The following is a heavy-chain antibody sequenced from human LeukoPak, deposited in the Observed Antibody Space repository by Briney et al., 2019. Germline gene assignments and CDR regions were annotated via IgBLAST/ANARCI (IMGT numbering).Heavy chain of an antibody. CDR3: ARERVAIGYYDYVWGSYRSNYFDY. Sequence: TGGSLRLSCAASGFTFSSYAMHWVRQAPGKGLEWVAVISYDGSNKYYADSAKGRFTISRDNSKNTLYLQMNSLRAEDTAVYYCARERVAIGYYDYVWGSYRSNYFDYWGQGTLVTVSS. D-gene: IGHD3-16*02. CDR1: GFTFSSYA. J-gene: IGHJ4*02. CDR2: ISYDGSNK. V-gene: IGHV3-30*04.